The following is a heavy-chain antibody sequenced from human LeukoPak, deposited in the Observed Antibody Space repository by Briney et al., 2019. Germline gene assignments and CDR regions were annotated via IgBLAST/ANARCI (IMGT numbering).Heavy chain of an antibody. D-gene: IGHD3-22*01. CDR1: GGSISSYY. Sequence: PSETLSLTCTVSGGSISSYYWSWIRQPPGKGVEWIGYIYYSGSTNYNPSLKSRVTISVDTSKNQFSLKLSSVTAADTAVYYCAREQWLLRYYYMDVWGKGTTVTISS. V-gene: IGHV4-59*01. CDR3: AREQWLLRYYYMDV. J-gene: IGHJ6*03. CDR2: IYYSGST.